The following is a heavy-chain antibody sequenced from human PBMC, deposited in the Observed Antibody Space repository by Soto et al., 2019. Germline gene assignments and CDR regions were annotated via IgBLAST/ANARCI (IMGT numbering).Heavy chain of an antibody. V-gene: IGHV1-69*13. D-gene: IGHD6-6*01. Sequence: SVKVSCKASGGTFSSYAISWVRQAPGQGLEWMGGIIPIFGTANYAQKFQGRVTITADESTSTAYMEPSSLRSEDTAVYYCARGASKGAARLRYYYGMDVWGQGTTVTVSS. CDR3: ARGASKGAARLRYYYGMDV. J-gene: IGHJ6*02. CDR2: IIPIFGTA. CDR1: GGTFSSYA.